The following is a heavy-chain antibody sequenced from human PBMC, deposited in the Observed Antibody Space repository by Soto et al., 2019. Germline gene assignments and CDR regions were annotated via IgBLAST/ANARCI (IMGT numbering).Heavy chain of an antibody. CDR1: GGSFTSNNW. V-gene: IGHV4-4*02. CDR2: IYRTGST. J-gene: IGHJ4*02. Sequence: PSDALSLTCAVPGGSFTSNNWWTWVRQPPGQGLEWIGEIYRTGSTNYNPSLKSRVTISLDKSENQFSLKVTSLTAADTAVYYCASRDPGTSVDYWGQGTLVTVSS. D-gene: IGHD1-7*01. CDR3: ASRDPGTSVDY.